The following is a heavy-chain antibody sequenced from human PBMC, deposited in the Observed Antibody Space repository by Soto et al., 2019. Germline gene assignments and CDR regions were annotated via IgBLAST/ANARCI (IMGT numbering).Heavy chain of an antibody. CDR2: ISSSSSYI. D-gene: IGHD2-15*01. J-gene: IGHJ6*03. V-gene: IGHV3-21*01. CDR3: ARGTQGGIPLYRMDV. Sequence: PGGSLRLSCAASGFTFSSYSMNWVRQAPGKGLEWVSSISSSSSYIYYADSVKGRFTISRDNAKNSLYLQMNSLRAEDTAVYYCARGTQGGIPLYRMDVWGKGTTVTVSS. CDR1: GFTFSSYS.